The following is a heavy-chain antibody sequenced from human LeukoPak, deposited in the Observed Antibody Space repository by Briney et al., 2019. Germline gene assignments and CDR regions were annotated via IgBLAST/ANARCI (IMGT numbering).Heavy chain of an antibody. CDR1: GGSISSYY. CDR2: IYYSGST. J-gene: IGHJ5*02. Sequence: SETLSLTCTVSGGSISSYYWSWIRQPPGKGLEWIGCIYYSGSTNYNPSLKSRVTISLDTSKNQFSLNLTSVTAADTAVYYCARFTPQGYGWGGYNRFDPWGQGTLVTVSS. D-gene: IGHD3-16*01. CDR3: ARFTPQGYGWGGYNRFDP. V-gene: IGHV4-59*01.